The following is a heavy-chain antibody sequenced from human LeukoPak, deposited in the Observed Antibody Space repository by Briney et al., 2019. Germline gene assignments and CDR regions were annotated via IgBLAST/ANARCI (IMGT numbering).Heavy chain of an antibody. Sequence: SETLSLTCTVSGGSISSYYWSWIRQPPGKGLEWIGYIYYSGSTNYNPSLKSRATISVDTSKNQFSLKLSSVTAADTAVYYCARVARTYYYYYMDVWGKGTTVTVSS. V-gene: IGHV4-59*01. CDR1: GGSISSYY. CDR3: ARVARTYYYYYMDV. CDR2: IYYSGST. J-gene: IGHJ6*03.